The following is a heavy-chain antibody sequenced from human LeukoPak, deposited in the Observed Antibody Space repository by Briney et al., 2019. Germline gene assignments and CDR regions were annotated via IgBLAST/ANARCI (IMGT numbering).Heavy chain of an antibody. Sequence: GGSLRLSCAASGFTFSSYWMHWVRQAPGRGLVWVSRINSDGSSTSYADSVKGRFTISRDNAKNTLYLQMNSLRAEDTAVYYCARRGPSGYYAHFDYWGQGTLVTVSS. J-gene: IGHJ4*02. CDR1: GFTFSSYW. D-gene: IGHD3-22*01. V-gene: IGHV3-74*01. CDR3: ARRGPSGYYAHFDY. CDR2: INSDGSST.